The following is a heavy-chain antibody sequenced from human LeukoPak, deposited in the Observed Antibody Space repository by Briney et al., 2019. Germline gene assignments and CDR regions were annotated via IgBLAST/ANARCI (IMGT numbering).Heavy chain of an antibody. V-gene: IGHV4-59*01. CDR2: IYYSGST. CDR1: GGSISSYY. D-gene: IGHD1-7*01. CDR3: ARLYGNYQNYFDY. Sequence: SETLSLTCTVSGGSISSYYWSWIRQPPGKGLEWIGYIYYSGSTNYNPSLKSRVTISVDTSKNQFSLKLSSVTAADTAVYYCARLYGNYQNYFDYWGQGTLVTVSS. J-gene: IGHJ4*02.